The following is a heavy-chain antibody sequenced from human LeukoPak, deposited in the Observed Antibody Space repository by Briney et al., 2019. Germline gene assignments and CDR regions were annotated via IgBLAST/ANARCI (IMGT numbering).Heavy chain of an antibody. CDR2: VIPIFGTA. D-gene: IGHD3-22*01. Sequence: GSSVKVSCKASGGTFSSYAISWVRQAPGQGLEWMGGVIPIFGTANYAQKFQGRVTITADESTSTAYMELSSLRSEDTAVYYCARGGSGYDWFDPWGQGTLVTVSS. J-gene: IGHJ5*02. CDR1: GGTFSSYA. V-gene: IGHV1-69*01. CDR3: ARGGSGYDWFDP.